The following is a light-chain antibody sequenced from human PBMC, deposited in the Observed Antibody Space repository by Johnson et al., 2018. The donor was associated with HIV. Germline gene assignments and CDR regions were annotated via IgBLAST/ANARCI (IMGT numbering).Light chain of an antibody. CDR3: GTWDNSLNVYV. V-gene: IGLV1-51*01. Sequence: QSALTQPPSVSAAPGQRVTISCSGSSSNIVNNYVSWYQQLPGTAPKLLISDNDKRPSGIPDRFSGSKSGASATLDITGLQTGDEADYYCGTWDNSLNVYVFGTGTKVTVL. J-gene: IGLJ1*01. CDR2: DND. CDR1: SSNIVNNY.